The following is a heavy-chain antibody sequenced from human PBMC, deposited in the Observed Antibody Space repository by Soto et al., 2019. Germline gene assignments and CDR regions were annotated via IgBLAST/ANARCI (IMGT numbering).Heavy chain of an antibody. V-gene: IGHV4-4*01. CDR1: GDSISSSFR. CDR2: IYHGGST. Sequence: PAETLSLTCAVPGDSISSSFRWSWVRQSPGQGLEWFCRIYHGGSTNYNPSLKNRVTISPDKSKNQFSLRLNSVPAADTAVYFCATSVEYDFWRDVGGHYYFDQWGQGILVTVSS. J-gene: IGHJ4*02. CDR3: ATSVEYDFWRDVGGHYYFDQ. D-gene: IGHD3-3*01.